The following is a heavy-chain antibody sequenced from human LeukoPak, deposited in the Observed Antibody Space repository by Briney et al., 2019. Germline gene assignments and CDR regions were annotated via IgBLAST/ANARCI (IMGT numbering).Heavy chain of an antibody. J-gene: IGHJ5*02. V-gene: IGHV1-69*13. Sequence: SVKVSCKTSGGTFTSYAITWVRQAPGQGLEWMGKIIPISGTTNYAQKFQGRVTFTADESSSTAYMELSSLRSEDTALYYCARKLRLGGNWFDPWGQGTLATVSS. CDR1: GGTFTSYA. CDR2: IIPISGTT. CDR3: ARKLRLGGNWFDP. D-gene: IGHD1-26*01.